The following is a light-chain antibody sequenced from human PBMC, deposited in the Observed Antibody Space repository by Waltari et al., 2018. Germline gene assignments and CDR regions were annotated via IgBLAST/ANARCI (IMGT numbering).Light chain of an antibody. J-gene: IGKJ4*01. CDR1: QSVGNY. Sequence: DIQMTQSPSSLSASVGDRVSLTCRASQSVGNYLNWYQQRPGQAPKVLIYAASTLQSGVPSRFSGSGSGTDFTLTINSLQPEDLSIYYCQQTYSAPLSFGGGTKVEMK. CDR2: AAS. CDR3: QQTYSAPLS. V-gene: IGKV1-39*01.